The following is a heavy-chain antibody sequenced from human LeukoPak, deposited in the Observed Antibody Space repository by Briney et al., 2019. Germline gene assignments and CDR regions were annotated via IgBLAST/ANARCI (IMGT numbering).Heavy chain of an antibody. J-gene: IGHJ4*02. Sequence: PSETLSLTCAVYGGSFSGYYWSWIRQPPGKGLEWIGEINHSGSTNYNPSLKSRVTISVDTSKNQFSLKLSSVTAADTAVYYCAGSRNYYGSGSYYKGYFDYWGQGTLVTVSS. CDR2: INHSGST. CDR3: AGSRNYYGSGSYYKGYFDY. CDR1: GGSFSGYY. D-gene: IGHD3-10*01. V-gene: IGHV4-34*01.